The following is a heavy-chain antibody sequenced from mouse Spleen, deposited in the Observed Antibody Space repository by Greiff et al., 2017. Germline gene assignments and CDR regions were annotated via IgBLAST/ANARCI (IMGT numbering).Heavy chain of an antibody. CDR3: ARDDEYYFDY. J-gene: IGHJ2*01. D-gene: IGHD2-12*01. CDR2: ISSGGST. V-gene: IGHV5-6-5*01. Sequence: EVKVEESGGGLVKPGGSLKLSCAASGFTFSSYAMSWVRQTPEKRLEWVASISSGGSTYYPDSVKGRFTISRDNARNILYLQMSSLRSEDTAMYYCARDDEYYFDYWGQGTTLTVSS. CDR1: GFTFSSYA.